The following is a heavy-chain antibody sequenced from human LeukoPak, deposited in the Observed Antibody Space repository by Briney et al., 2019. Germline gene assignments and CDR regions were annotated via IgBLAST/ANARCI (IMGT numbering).Heavy chain of an antibody. CDR3: ARDGGDWNYYYYYYMDV. CDR2: IYYSGST. D-gene: IGHD2-21*02. CDR1: GGSISGSSYY. V-gene: IGHV4-39*07. Sequence: PSETLSLTCTVSGGSISGSSYYWGWIRQPPGKGLEWIGSIYYSGSTYYNPSLKSRVTISVDTSKNQFSLKLSSVTAADTAVYYCARDGGDWNYYYYYYMDVWGKGTTVTVSS. J-gene: IGHJ6*03.